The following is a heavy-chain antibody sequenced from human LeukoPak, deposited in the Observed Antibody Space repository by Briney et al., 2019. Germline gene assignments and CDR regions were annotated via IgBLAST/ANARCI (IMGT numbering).Heavy chain of an antibody. CDR2: INPNSGGT. D-gene: IGHD3-10*01. Sequence: GASVKVSCKAPGYTFTGYYMHWVRQAPGQGLEWTGWINPNSGGTNYAQKFQGRVTMTRDTSISTAYMELSRLRSDDTAVYYCARSSNLVRGVIITDWFDPWGQGTLVTVSS. CDR1: GYTFTGYY. J-gene: IGHJ5*02. CDR3: ARSSNLVRGVIITDWFDP. V-gene: IGHV1-2*02.